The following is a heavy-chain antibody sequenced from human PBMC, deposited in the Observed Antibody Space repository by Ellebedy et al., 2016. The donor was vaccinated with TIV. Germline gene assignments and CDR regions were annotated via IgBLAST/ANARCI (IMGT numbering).Heavy chain of an antibody. Sequence: ASVKVSCXASGYTFTSYAMHWVRQAPGQRLEWMGWINAGNGNTKYSQKFQGRVTITRDTSASTAYMELSSLRSEDTAVYYCARTFDYYDSSGYYGYWGQGTLVTVSS. CDR2: INAGNGNT. J-gene: IGHJ4*02. V-gene: IGHV1-3*01. CDR1: GYTFTSYA. D-gene: IGHD3-22*01. CDR3: ARTFDYYDSSGYYGY.